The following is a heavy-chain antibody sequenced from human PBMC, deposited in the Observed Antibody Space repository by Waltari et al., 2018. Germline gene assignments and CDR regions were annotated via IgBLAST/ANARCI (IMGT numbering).Heavy chain of an antibody. J-gene: IGHJ4*02. CDR1: GDSISTSTFY. V-gene: IGHV4-39*01. Sequence: QAQLQELGPGQVKPSETPSFRCAVSGDSISTSTFYWGWVRQPPGKGLEWVGSVYYNGNKFYNPSLKSRLTLSMDTSNNHFSLSLTSVTAADTAIYYCVRQRSADFWSGYFDLWGQGTLVTVSS. CDR2: VYYNGNK. D-gene: IGHD3-3*01. CDR3: VRQRSADFWSGYFDL.